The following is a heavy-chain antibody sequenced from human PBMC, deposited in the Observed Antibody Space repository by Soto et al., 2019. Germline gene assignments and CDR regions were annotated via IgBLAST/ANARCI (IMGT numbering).Heavy chain of an antibody. V-gene: IGHV3-23*01. Sequence: GGSLRLSCAASGFTFSSYAMSWVRQAPGKGLEWVSAISGSGGSTYYADSVKGRFTISRDNSKNTLYLQMNSLRAEDTAVYYCANYYGSGSYYGPFDYWGQGTLVTVSS. CDR1: GFTFSSYA. J-gene: IGHJ4*02. CDR3: ANYYGSGSYYGPFDY. D-gene: IGHD3-10*01. CDR2: ISGSGGST.